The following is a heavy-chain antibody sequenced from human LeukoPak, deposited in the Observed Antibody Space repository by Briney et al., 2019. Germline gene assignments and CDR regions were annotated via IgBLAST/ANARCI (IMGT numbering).Heavy chain of an antibody. Sequence: SETLSLTCTVSGGSISSYYWSWIRQPAGKGLEWIGRIYTSGSTNYNPSLKSRVTMSVDTSKNQFSLKLSSVTVADTAVYYCARGVVVPAAMRYYYYYYGMDVWGQGTTVTVSS. J-gene: IGHJ6*02. CDR3: ARGVVVPAAMRYYYYYYGMDV. D-gene: IGHD2-2*01. V-gene: IGHV4-4*07. CDR2: IYTSGST. CDR1: GGSISSYY.